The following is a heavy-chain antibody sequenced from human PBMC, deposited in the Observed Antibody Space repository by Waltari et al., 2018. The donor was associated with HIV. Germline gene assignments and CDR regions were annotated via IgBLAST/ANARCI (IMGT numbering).Heavy chain of an antibody. CDR1: GSTFRTYG. J-gene: IGHJ4*02. CDR2: IIPIFGAT. Sequence: QVQLVQSGAEVKKPGSSVKVACKASGSTFRTYGIGWVGQAPGRGLEWMGGIIPIFGATDYAQKFQGRVTISADDSAGTAYMDLRSLTSEDTAVYYCARGPLYDFWSGYYDQWGQGTLVIVSS. V-gene: IGHV1-69*12. D-gene: IGHD3-3*01. CDR3: ARGPLYDFWSGYYDQ.